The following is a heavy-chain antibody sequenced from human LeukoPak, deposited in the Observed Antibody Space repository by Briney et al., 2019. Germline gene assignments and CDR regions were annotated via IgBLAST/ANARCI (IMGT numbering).Heavy chain of an antibody. CDR1: GYSINNYY. Sequence: SSETLSLTCTVSGYSINNYYWSWIRQPPGKGLEWNGHMSNSGTTSYNPSLKSRVTLSVDTSKNQFSLKLTSVTAADTAVYYCARIRSPASSSSLDPWGQGTLVIVSS. V-gene: IGHV4-59*01. J-gene: IGHJ5*02. D-gene: IGHD6-6*01. CDR3: ARIRSPASSSSLDP. CDR2: MSNSGTT.